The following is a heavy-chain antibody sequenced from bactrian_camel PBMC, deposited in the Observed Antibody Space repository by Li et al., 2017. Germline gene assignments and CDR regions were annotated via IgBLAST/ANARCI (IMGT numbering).Heavy chain of an antibody. D-gene: IGHD3*01. Sequence: QVQLVESGEGSVQAGGSLRLSCTSSVFSFDDTDMGWYRQAPGNECELVSSIDTDGRTYYADSVKGRFTISQHNAKNTVYLQMNSLKPEDTAVYYCVRGYGLRHPLGEYWGQGTQVTVS. CDR3: VRGYGLRHPLGEY. CDR2: IDTDGRT. CDR1: VFSFDDTD. J-gene: IGHJ4*01. V-gene: IGHV3S63*01.